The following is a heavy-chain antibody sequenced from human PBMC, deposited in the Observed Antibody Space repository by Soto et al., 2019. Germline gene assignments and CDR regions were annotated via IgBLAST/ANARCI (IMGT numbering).Heavy chain of an antibody. Sequence: SETQSLTCTVSGGSIGSGGYYWSWIRQHPGKGLEWIGYIYYSGSTYYDPSLKSRVIISVDTSKNQFSLKLSSVTAADTAVYYCARGTVRGVIITWGQGTLVTVSS. J-gene: IGHJ5*02. D-gene: IGHD3-10*01. CDR1: GGSIGSGGYY. CDR2: IYYSGST. CDR3: ARGTVRGVIIT. V-gene: IGHV4-31*03.